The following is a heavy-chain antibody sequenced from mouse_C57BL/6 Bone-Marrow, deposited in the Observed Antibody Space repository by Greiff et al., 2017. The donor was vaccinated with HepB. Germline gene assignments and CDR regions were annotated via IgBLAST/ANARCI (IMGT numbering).Heavy chain of an antibody. CDR1: GYTFTSYW. V-gene: IGHV1-64*01. Sequence: QVQLQQPGAELVKPGASVKLSCKASGYTFTSYWMHWVKQRPGQGLEWIGMIHPNSGSTNYNEKFKSKATLTVDKSSSTAYMQLSSLTSEDSAVYYCARGVTTVKGWYFDVWGTGTTVTVSS. J-gene: IGHJ1*03. CDR2: IHPNSGST. CDR3: ARGVTTVKGWYFDV. D-gene: IGHD1-1*01.